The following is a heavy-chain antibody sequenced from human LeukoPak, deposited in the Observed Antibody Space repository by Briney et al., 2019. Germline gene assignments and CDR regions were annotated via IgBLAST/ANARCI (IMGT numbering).Heavy chain of an antibody. CDR1: GGSISSSSYY. V-gene: IGHV4-39*07. CDR3: ARAYYDYVWGSAIDY. J-gene: IGHJ4*02. Sequence: SETLSLTCTVSGGSISSSSYYWGWIRQPPGKGLEWIGSIYYSGSTYYNPSLKSRVTISVDTSKNQFSLKLSSVTAADTAVYYCARAYYDYVWGSAIDYWGQGTLVTVSS. D-gene: IGHD3-16*01. CDR2: IYYSGST.